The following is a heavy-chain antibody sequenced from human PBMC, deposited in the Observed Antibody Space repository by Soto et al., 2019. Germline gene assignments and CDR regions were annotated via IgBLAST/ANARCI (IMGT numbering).Heavy chain of an antibody. V-gene: IGHV1-18*01. CDR3: AREGPVERLS. J-gene: IGHJ5*02. D-gene: IGHD3-16*01. CDR2: ITTYNGNT. Sequence: QVQLVQSGAEVKKPGASVKVSCKASAYTFTSYGFNWVRQAPGQGLEWMGWITTYNGNTKYAQKLQGRVTMTTDTSTSTVYMELRSLRSADTAVYYCAREGPVERLSWGQGTLVTVSS. CDR1: AYTFTSYG.